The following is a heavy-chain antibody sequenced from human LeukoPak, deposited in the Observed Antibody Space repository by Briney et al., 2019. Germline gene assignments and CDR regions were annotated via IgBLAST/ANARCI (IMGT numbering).Heavy chain of an antibody. J-gene: IGHJ4*02. Sequence: GGSLRLSCAASGFTFRSFAMSWVRQAPGKGLDWVSTISGSGGTTSYADSVKGRLTFSRDNSKNTVFLQMNSLRVEDTAVYYCAKDLPDYGDYIEGYWGQGTLVTVSS. CDR2: ISGSGGTT. D-gene: IGHD4-17*01. CDR1: GFTFRSFA. CDR3: AKDLPDYGDYIEGY. V-gene: IGHV3-23*01.